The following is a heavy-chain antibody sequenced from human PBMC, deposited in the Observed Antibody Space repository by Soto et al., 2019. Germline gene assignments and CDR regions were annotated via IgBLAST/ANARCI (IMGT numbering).Heavy chain of an antibody. CDR2: ISHTGSP. Sequence: LQLQESGPGLVKPSETLSLTCTVSGGSISNSDYFWAWMRQPPGKGLEWVGTISHTGSPRYNPSLKSRVTISVDTSKNQFSLRLPSVTAAATAVFYCASQLESTTYFDYWGRGTLVTVSS. J-gene: IGHJ4*02. CDR3: ASQLESTTYFDY. CDR1: GGSISNSDYF. V-gene: IGHV4-39*01. D-gene: IGHD1-1*01.